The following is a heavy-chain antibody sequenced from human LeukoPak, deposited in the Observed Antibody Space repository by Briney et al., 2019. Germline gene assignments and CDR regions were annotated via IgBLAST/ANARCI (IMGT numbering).Heavy chain of an antibody. J-gene: IGHJ5*02. Sequence: GGSLRLSCAASRFTFDEYGMSWVRQTAGKGLEWVSGINWNGRSIGYADSVKGRFTVSRDNAKNSLYLQMDSLRVEDTAVYYCARDPNPTWGQGTLVTVSS. CDR1: RFTFDEYG. CDR3: ARDPNPT. V-gene: IGHV3-20*04. CDR2: INWNGRSI.